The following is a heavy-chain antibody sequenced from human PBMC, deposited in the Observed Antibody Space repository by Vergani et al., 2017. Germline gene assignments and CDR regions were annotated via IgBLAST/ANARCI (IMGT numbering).Heavy chain of an antibody. Sequence: VQLVESGGGVVQPGTSLRLSCAASGFTFSSYWMHWVRQAPGKGLVWVSRINSDGSSTSYADSVKGRFTISRDNAKNTLYLQMNSLRAEDTAVYYCARSAAGRYSSGWSDYWGQGTLVTVSS. D-gene: IGHD6-19*01. J-gene: IGHJ4*02. V-gene: IGHV3-74*01. CDR2: INSDGSST. CDR3: ARSAAGRYSSGWSDY. CDR1: GFTFSSYW.